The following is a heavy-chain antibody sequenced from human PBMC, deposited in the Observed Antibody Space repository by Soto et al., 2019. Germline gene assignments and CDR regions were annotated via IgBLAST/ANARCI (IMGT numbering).Heavy chain of an antibody. J-gene: IGHJ6*02. Sequence: SETLSLTGTVSGGSISSGDYYWSWIRQPPGKGLEWIGYIYYSGSTYYNPSLKSRVTISVDTSKNQFSLKLSSVTAADTAVYYCARDQSYGDYYYGMDVWGQGTTVTVS. V-gene: IGHV4-30-4*01. CDR1: GGSISSGDYY. CDR2: IYYSGST. CDR3: ARDQSYGDYYYGMDV. D-gene: IGHD4-17*01.